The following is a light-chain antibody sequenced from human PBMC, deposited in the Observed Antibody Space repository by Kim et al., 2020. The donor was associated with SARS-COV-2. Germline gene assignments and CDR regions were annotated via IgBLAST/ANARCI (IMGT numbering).Light chain of an antibody. CDR3: QQCASSPYT. J-gene: IGKJ2*01. Sequence: PGESATPSCRASQSLSSNSLAWYQQKPGQAPRLLIDGASRRATGIPDRFSGSGSGTDFTLTISRLEPEDFAVYYCQQCASSPYTFGQGTKLEI. V-gene: IGKV3-20*01. CDR2: GAS. CDR1: QSLSSNS.